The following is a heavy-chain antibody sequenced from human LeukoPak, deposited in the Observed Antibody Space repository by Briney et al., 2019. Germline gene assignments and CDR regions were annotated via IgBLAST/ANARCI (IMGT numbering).Heavy chain of an antibody. V-gene: IGHV3-53*01. CDR1: GFTVSSNY. Sequence: PGGSLRLSCAASGFTVSSNYMSWVRQAPGKGLEWVSVIYSGGSTYYADSVKGRFTISRDDFKNMVFLQMNSLRVEDTAVYYCARLPGGRQLNWGQGTLVTVSS. CDR3: ARLPGGRQLN. D-gene: IGHD1-1*01. CDR2: IYSGGST. J-gene: IGHJ4*02.